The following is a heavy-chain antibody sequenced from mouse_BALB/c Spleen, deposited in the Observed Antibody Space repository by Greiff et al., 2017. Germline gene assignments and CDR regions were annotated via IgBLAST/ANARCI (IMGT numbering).Heavy chain of an antibody. D-gene: IGHD1-2*01. Sequence: EVKLVESGGGLVKPGGSLKLSCAASGFAFSSYDMSWVRQTPEKRLEWVAYISSGGGSTYYPDTVKGRFTISRDNDKNTLYLQMSSLKSEDTAMYYCARHYYGYHAMDYWGQGTSVTVSS. CDR1: GFAFSSYD. CDR2: ISSGGGST. CDR3: ARHYYGYHAMDY. V-gene: IGHV5-12-1*01. J-gene: IGHJ4*01.